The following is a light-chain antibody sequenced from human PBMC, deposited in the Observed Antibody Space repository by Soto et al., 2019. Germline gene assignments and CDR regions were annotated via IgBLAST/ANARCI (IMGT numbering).Light chain of an antibody. V-gene: IGKV3-20*01. Sequence: EIVLTQSPRTLSLSPGERATLSCRASQSVGSDYVAWYQHRPGQAPRLLFSGIFRRATGIPDRFSGSGSGTDFTLTINRLEPEDFAVYYCQQCGSSPRTFGQGTKV. CDR1: QSVGSDY. CDR2: GIF. CDR3: QQCGSSPRT. J-gene: IGKJ1*01.